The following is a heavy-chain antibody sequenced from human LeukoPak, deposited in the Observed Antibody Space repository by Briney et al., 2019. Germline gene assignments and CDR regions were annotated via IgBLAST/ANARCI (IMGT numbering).Heavy chain of an antibody. CDR3: TRDRMKTYYYGSGSYDY. Sequence: GGSLRLSCTASGFTFGDYAMSWFRQAPGKGLEWVGFIRSKAYGGTTEYAASVKGRFTISRDDSKSIAYLQMNSLKTEDTAVYYCTRDRMKTYYYGSGSYDYWGQGTLVTVSS. D-gene: IGHD3-10*01. V-gene: IGHV3-49*03. CDR1: GFTFGDYA. J-gene: IGHJ4*02. CDR2: IRSKAYGGTT.